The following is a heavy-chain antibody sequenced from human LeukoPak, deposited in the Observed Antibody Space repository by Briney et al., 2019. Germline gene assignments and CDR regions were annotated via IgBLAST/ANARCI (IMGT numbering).Heavy chain of an antibody. J-gene: IGHJ4*02. D-gene: IGHD6-6*01. CDR3: ARDKYSSSSGVIDY. CDR1: GFTFSSYS. CDR2: ISSSSSTI. Sequence: GGSLRLSCAASGFTFSSYSMNWVRQAPGKGLEWVSYISSSSSTIYYADSAKGRFTISRDNAKNSLFLQMNSLRAKDTALYYCARDKYSSSSGVIDYWGQGTLVTVSS. V-gene: IGHV3-48*01.